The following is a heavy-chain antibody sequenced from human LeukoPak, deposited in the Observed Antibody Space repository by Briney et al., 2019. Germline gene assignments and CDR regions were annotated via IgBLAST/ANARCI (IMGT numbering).Heavy chain of an antibody. D-gene: IGHD3-10*01. J-gene: IGHJ5*02. CDR2: ISHSGST. V-gene: IGHV4-34*01. CDR1: GGSFSGYY. CDR3: ARAGIQVVWFDP. Sequence: SETLSLTCAVYGGSFSGYYWSWIRQPPGKGLEWIGEISHSGSTNYNPSLKSRVTISVDTSKNQFSLKLSSVTAADTAVYYCARAGIQVVWFDPWGQGTLVTVSS.